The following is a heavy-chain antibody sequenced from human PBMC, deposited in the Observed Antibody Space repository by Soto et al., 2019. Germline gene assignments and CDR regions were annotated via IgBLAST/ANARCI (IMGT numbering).Heavy chain of an antibody. CDR2: INHSGST. CDR1: GWPFSGDY. V-gene: IGHV4-34*01. J-gene: IGHJ6*02. Sequence: SESLPLTWAVYGWPFSGDYWRLFRLPPGKGLEWIGEINHSGSTNYNPSHKSRVTISVDTSKNQFSLKLSSVTAADTAVYYCARILEVVPAAYRYYYYYYGMDVWGQGTTVT. CDR3: ARILEVVPAAYRYYYYYYGMDV. D-gene: IGHD2-2*01.